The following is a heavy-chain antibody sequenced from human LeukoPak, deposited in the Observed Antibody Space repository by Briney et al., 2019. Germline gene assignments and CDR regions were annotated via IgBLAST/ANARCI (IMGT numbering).Heavy chain of an antibody. J-gene: IGHJ4*02. CDR3: ARGAEATSSFFDY. V-gene: IGHV3-21*06. CDR1: GFSFSSFA. CDR2: ISGSQTYI. D-gene: IGHD1-26*01. Sequence: GGSLRLSCAASGFSFSSFAMHWVRQAPGKGLEWVSSISGSQTYIYYADSVKGRFTISRDNGKNSLFLQMDSLRAEDTAVYYCARGAEATSSFFDYWGQGIPVTVSS.